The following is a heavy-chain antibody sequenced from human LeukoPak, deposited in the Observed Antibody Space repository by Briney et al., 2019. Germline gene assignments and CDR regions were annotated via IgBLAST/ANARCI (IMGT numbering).Heavy chain of an antibody. V-gene: IGHV3-7*01. CDR1: GFSVSGYW. Sequence: SGGSLRLSCAVSGFSVSGYWMTWVRQAPGKGLEWAANIKQDGSEKNYVDSVKGRLTISRDNAENSLFLQMNSLRVEDTAVYYCAREWQGGIAAAGTRIEGDYWGQGTLVAVSS. CDR2: IKQDGSEK. D-gene: IGHD6-13*01. CDR3: AREWQGGIAAAGTRIEGDY. J-gene: IGHJ4*02.